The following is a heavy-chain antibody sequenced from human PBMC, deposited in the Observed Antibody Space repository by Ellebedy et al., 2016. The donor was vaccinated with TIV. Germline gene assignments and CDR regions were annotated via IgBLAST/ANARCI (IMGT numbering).Heavy chain of an antibody. Sequence: KVSCXGSGYSFTSYWIGWVRQMPGKGLEWMGIIYPGDSDTRYSPSFQGQVTISADKSISTAYLQWSSLKASDTAMYYCARGGIVPAGSYYYYYMDVWGKGTTVTVSS. CDR2: IYPGDSDT. CDR1: GYSFTSYW. J-gene: IGHJ6*03. V-gene: IGHV5-51*01. D-gene: IGHD6-13*01. CDR3: ARGGIVPAGSYYYYYMDV.